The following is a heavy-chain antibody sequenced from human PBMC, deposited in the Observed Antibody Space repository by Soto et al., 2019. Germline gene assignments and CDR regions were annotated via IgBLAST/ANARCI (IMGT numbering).Heavy chain of an antibody. D-gene: IGHD5-12*01. J-gene: IGHJ2*01. V-gene: IGHV3-30-3*01. CDR2: ISYDGSNK. CDR1: GFTFSSYA. CDR3: ARDRGDGYKSTWFDL. Sequence: QVQLVESGGGVVQPGRSLRLSCAASGFTFSSYAMHWVRQAPGKGLEWVAVISYDGSNKYYADSVKGRFTISRDNSKNTLYLQMNSLRAEDTAVYYCARDRGDGYKSTWFDLWGRGTLVTVSS.